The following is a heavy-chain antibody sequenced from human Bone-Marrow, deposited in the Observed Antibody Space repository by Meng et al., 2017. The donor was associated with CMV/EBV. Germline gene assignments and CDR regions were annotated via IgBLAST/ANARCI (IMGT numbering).Heavy chain of an antibody. CDR3: ARDLFSKVHCSGGSCYSGVY. J-gene: IGHJ4*02. CDR2: IKQDGSEK. Sequence: GGSLRLSCAASGFTFSSYWMSWVRQAPGKGLEWVANIKQDGSEKYYVDSVKGRFTISRDNAKNSLYLQMNSLRAEDTAVYYCARDLFSKVHCSGGSCYSGVYWGQGTLVTVSS. CDR1: GFTFSSYW. V-gene: IGHV3-7*01. D-gene: IGHD2-15*01.